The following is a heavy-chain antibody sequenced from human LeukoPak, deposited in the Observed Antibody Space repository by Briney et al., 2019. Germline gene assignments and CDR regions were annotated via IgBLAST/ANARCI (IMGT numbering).Heavy chain of an antibody. Sequence: ASVKVSCKASGYTFTGYYMHWVRQAPGQGLEWMGWINPNSGGTNYAQKFQGRVTMTRDTSISIAYMELSRLRSDDTAVYYCARDKVADSTGYYGPPGPGSSFDIWGQGTMVTVSS. CDR2: INPNSGGT. CDR1: GYTFTGYY. CDR3: ARDKVADSTGYYGPPGPGSSFDI. D-gene: IGHD3-22*01. J-gene: IGHJ3*02. V-gene: IGHV1-2*02.